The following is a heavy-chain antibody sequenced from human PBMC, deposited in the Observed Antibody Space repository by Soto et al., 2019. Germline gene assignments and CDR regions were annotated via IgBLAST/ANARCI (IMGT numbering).Heavy chain of an antibody. D-gene: IGHD2-15*01. J-gene: IGHJ3*02. CDR2: INSDGSST. V-gene: IGHV3-74*01. CDR1: GFTFSRYW. Sequence: GGSLRLSCAASGFTFSRYWMHWVRQAPGKGLVWVSRINSDGSSTSYADSVKGRFTISRDNAKNTLYLQMNSLRAEDTAVYYCARNRYCSGGSCYSGAFDIWGQGTMVTVSS. CDR3: ARNRYCSGGSCYSGAFDI.